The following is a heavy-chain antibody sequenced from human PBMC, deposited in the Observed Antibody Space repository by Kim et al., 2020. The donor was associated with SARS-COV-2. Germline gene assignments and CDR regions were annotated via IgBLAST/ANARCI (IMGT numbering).Heavy chain of an antibody. CDR2: MTTTGAIT. CDR3: SRGGSSDY. J-gene: IGHJ4*02. Sequence: GGSLRLSCAASGFTFSISAMTWVRQAPGKGLEWVSSMTTTGAITYYADSVKGRFTISRDNPKNTLYLQMNSLRAEDTAVYYCSRGGSSDYWGQGTLVTVSS. D-gene: IGHD3-16*01. CDR1: GFTFSISA. V-gene: IGHV3-23*01.